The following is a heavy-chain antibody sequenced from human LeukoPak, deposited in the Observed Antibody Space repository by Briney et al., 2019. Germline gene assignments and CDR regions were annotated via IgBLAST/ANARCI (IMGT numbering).Heavy chain of an antibody. V-gene: IGHV1-2*02. CDR2: INPNSGGT. CDR3: ARYSSGWYFDL. CDR1: GYTFTSNY. Sequence: ASVKVSCKASGYTFTSNYMHWVRQAPGQGLEWMGWINPNSGGTNYAQKFQGRVTMTRDTSISTAYMELTRLRSDDTAGYYCARYSSGWYFDLWGRGTLVTVSS. J-gene: IGHJ2*01. D-gene: IGHD6-19*01.